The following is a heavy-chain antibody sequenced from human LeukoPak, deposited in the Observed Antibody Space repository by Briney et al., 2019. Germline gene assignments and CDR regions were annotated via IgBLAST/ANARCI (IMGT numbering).Heavy chain of an antibody. Sequence: SETLSLTCTVSGGSISSYYWSWIRQPPGKGLEWIGYIYYSGSTNYNPSLKSRVTIPVDTSKNQFSLKLSSATAADTAVYYCARHAGGYGDYPFDYWGQGTLVTVSS. CDR3: ARHAGGYGDYPFDY. J-gene: IGHJ4*02. CDR2: IYYSGST. D-gene: IGHD4-17*01. CDR1: GGSISSYY. V-gene: IGHV4-59*08.